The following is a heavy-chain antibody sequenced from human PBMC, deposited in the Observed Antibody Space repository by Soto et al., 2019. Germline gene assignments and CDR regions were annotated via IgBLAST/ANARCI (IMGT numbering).Heavy chain of an antibody. J-gene: IGHJ6*02. V-gene: IGHV4-39*01. CDR3: TRHSAHLSGDV. CDR1: GGSIASSNYY. Sequence: PSETLSLTCTVSGGSIASSNYYWAWIRQPPGMGLEWSASIYYNGNTYYNPSLKSRVSISADTSKNQFSLNLNAVAAADTALYYCTRHSAHLSGDVWGQGTTVTVSS. CDR2: IYYNGNT. D-gene: IGHD1-26*01.